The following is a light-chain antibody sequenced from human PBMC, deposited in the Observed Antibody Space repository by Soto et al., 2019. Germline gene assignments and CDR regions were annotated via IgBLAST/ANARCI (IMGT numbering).Light chain of an antibody. CDR3: QQSYSTLRGRT. J-gene: IGKJ1*01. CDR1: QSISSY. Sequence: DIQMTHSPSSLAASVGDRVTITCRASQSISSYLKWYQQKPGKAPKLLIYAASSVQSGVPSRFSGSGSGTDFTLTTRSLQPEDFATYYCQQSYSTLRGRTFGQGTKVEIK. V-gene: IGKV1-39*01. CDR2: AAS.